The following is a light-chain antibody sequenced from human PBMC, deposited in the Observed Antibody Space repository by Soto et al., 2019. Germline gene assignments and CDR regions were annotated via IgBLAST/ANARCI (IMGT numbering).Light chain of an antibody. CDR2: GNT. CDR1: STNIGAGYG. V-gene: IGLV1-40*01. Sequence: QSALTQPPSVSGAPGQRVSISCTGSSTNIGAGYGVHWYQQRPGTAPKLLIVGNTIRPSGVPDRFSGSKSGNTASLTVSGLQAADEADYFCKSYAGSNTYVFGSGTKLTVL. CDR3: KSYAGSNTYV. J-gene: IGLJ1*01.